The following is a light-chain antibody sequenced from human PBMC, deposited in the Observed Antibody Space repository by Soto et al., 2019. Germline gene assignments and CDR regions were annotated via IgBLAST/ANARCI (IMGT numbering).Light chain of an antibody. CDR2: KAS. CDR1: QTISSW. Sequence: DIQMTQSPSTLSGSVLDRVTVTCRASQTISSWLAWYQQKPGKAPKLLIYKASTLKSGVPSRFSGSGSGTEFTLTISSLQPDDFATYYCQQYNSYSPAFGQGTKVDIK. J-gene: IGKJ1*01. CDR3: QQYNSYSPA. V-gene: IGKV1-5*03.